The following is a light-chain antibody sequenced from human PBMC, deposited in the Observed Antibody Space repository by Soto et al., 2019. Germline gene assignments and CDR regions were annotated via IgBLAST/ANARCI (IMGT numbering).Light chain of an antibody. CDR2: GAS. CDR3: QQYGSLPWT. CDR1: QSVSSSY. Sequence: EIVLTQSPGTLSLSPGERATLSCRASQSVSSSYLAWYQQKPGQAPRLLIYGASSWATGIPDRFSGSGSGTDFTLTSSRLEPEDFAVYYCQQYGSLPWTFGQGTKVEIK. J-gene: IGKJ1*01. V-gene: IGKV3-20*01.